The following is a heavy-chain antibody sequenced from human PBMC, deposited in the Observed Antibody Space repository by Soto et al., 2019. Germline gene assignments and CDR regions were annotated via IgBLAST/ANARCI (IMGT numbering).Heavy chain of an antibody. Sequence: GASVKVSCKVSGYTLTELSMHWVRQAPGKGLEWMGGFDPEDGETIYAQKFQGRVTMTEDTSTDTAYMELSSLRSEDTAVYYCARVGSSGWRVDDAFDIWGQGTMVTVSS. CDR3: ARVGSSGWRVDDAFDI. V-gene: IGHV1-24*01. CDR2: FDPEDGET. D-gene: IGHD6-19*01. J-gene: IGHJ3*02. CDR1: GYTLTELS.